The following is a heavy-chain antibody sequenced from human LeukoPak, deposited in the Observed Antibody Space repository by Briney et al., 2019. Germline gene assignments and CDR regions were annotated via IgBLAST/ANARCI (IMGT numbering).Heavy chain of an antibody. V-gene: IGHV4-34*01. J-gene: IGHJ4*02. CDR3: ASARVGAAFDY. CDR1: GGSFSGYY. CDR2: INHSGST. D-gene: IGHD1-26*01. Sequence: SETLSLTRAVYGGSFSGYYWSWIRQPPGKGLEWIGEINHSGSTNYNPSLKSRVTISVDTSKNQFSLKLSSVTAADTAVYYCASARVGAAFDYWGQGTLVTVSS.